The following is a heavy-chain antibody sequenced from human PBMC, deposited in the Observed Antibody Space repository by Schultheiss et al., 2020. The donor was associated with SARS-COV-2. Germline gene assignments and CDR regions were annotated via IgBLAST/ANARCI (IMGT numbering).Heavy chain of an antibody. CDR2: IWYDGSNK. Sequence: GGSLRLSCAASGFTFSSYGMHWVRQAPGKGLEWVAVIWYDGSNKYYADSVKGRFTISRDNAKNSLYLQMNSLRAEDTAVYYCARDLGGSGENAFDIWGQGTMVTVSS. D-gene: IGHD1-26*01. V-gene: IGHV3-33*08. CDR3: ARDLGGSGENAFDI. J-gene: IGHJ3*02. CDR1: GFTFSSYG.